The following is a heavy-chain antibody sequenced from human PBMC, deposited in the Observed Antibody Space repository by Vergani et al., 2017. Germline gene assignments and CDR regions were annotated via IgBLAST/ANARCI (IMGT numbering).Heavy chain of an antibody. CDR1: GFTFSSYA. J-gene: IGHJ4*02. CDR2: ISGSGGST. D-gene: IGHD1/OR15-1a*01. Sequence: EVQLLESGGGLVQPGGSLRLSCAASGFTFSSYAMSWVRQAPGKGLEWVSAISGSGGSTYYADSVKGRFTISRDNSKNTLYLQMNSLRAEDTAVYYCAKSWSKWTGTLEGFDYWGQGTLVTVSS. CDR3: AKSWSKWTGTLEGFDY. V-gene: IGHV3-23*01.